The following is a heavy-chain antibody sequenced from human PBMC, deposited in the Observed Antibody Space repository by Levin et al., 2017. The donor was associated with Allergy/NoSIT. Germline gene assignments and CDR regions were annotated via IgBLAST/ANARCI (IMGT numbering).Heavy chain of an antibody. CDR1: GYTFTGYY. V-gene: IGHV1-2*04. D-gene: IGHD2-2*02. J-gene: IGHJ4*02. Sequence: ASVKVSCKASGYTFTGYYMHWVRQAPGQGLEWMGWINPNSGGTNYAQKFQGWVTMTRDTSISTAYMELSRLRSDDTAVYYCARENCSSTSCYTGGAEFDYWGQGTLVTVSS. CDR2: INPNSGGT. CDR3: ARENCSSTSCYTGGAEFDY.